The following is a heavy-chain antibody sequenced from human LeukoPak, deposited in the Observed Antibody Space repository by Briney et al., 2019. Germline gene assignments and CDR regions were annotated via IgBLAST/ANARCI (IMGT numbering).Heavy chain of an antibody. D-gene: IGHD1-26*01. CDR1: GFPVTTKD. Sequence: PGGSLRLFCAASGFPVTTKDMTWIRQARGRGLEWVSVTYSGGSTFFADFVNGRFSISRDQSQNTLYLQMNSLRANDTAVYYCARAGDRGSHIDFWGQGTLVTVSS. CDR2: TYSGGST. J-gene: IGHJ4*02. CDR3: ARAGDRGSHIDF. V-gene: IGHV3-66*01.